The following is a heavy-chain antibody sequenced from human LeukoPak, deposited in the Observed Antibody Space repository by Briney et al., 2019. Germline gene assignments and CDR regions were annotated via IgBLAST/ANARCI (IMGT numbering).Heavy chain of an antibody. CDR2: IIPIFGTA. V-gene: IGHV1-69*05. J-gene: IGHJ4*02. D-gene: IGHD3-10*01. CDR3: ARLDYYGSGSYFGAHDY. CDR1: GGTFSSYA. Sequence: SVKVSCEASGGTFSSYAISWVRQAPGQGLEWMGRIIPIFGTANYAQKFQGRVTITTDESTSTAYMELSSLRSEDTAVYYCARLDYYGSGSYFGAHDYWGQGTLVTVSS.